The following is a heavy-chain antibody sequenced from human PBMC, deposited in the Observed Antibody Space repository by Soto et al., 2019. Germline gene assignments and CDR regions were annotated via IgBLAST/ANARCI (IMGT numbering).Heavy chain of an antibody. D-gene: IGHD6-6*01. CDR2: INVYNGLT. J-gene: IGHJ4*02. CDR1: GYTFTNYG. CDR3: TRDVRWGSSSSDVDY. V-gene: IGHV1-18*01. Sequence: QVQMVQSGAEVKKPGASVRVSCKASGYTFTNYGLSWVRQAPGQGLEWMGWINVYNGLTNYAQRFLGRVTMTTDTSTNTAYMQLRSLGPDDTAVYYCTRDVRWGSSSSDVDYWGQGTLVIVSS.